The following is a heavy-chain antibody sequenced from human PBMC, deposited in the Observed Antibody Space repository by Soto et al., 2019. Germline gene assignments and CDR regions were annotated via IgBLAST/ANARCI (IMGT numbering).Heavy chain of an antibody. V-gene: IGHV1-3*01. Sequence: GASVKVSCKASGYTFTSYAIHWVRQAPGQGLEWLGRINPGNGNIKYSQNFQGRVTITGDPSATTAYMHLSTLRFEDTAVYYCARELPFDYWGQGTLVTVSS. CDR2: INPGNGNI. CDR3: ARELPFDY. CDR1: GYTFTSYA. J-gene: IGHJ4*02. D-gene: IGHD2-21*01.